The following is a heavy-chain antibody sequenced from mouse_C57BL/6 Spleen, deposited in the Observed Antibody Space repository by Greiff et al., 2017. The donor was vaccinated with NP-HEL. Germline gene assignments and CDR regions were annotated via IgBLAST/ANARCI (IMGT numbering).Heavy chain of an antibody. CDR1: GYTFTNYW. CDR2: IDPSDSGT. CDR3: ERVYGNYLDY. J-gene: IGHJ2*01. Sequence: QVQLKQPGAELVRPGSSVKLSCKASGYTFTNYWMHWVKQRPIKGLEWIGNIDPSDSGTHYNQKFKGKATLTVDKSSSTAYMQLRSLTSEDSAVYYCERVYGNYLDYWGQGTTLTVSS. D-gene: IGHD2-10*02. V-gene: IGHV1-52*01.